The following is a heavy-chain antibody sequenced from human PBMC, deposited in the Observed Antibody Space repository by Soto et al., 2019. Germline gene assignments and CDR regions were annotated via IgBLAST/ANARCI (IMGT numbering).Heavy chain of an antibody. CDR2: IRXGGSS. J-gene: IGHJ6*02. V-gene: IGHV4-30-2*01. Sequence: PSETLSLRFDVSGPAVTSAARCWNWFRQPPGEGREWVGYIRXGGSSSGNPSLESRVTMSRKRSNNQFSLNLTSVTAADTAVYFCARGHYLYGLEVGGQGTTVTV. D-gene: IGHD1-26*01. CDR3: ARGHYLYGLEV. CDR1: GPAVTSAARC.